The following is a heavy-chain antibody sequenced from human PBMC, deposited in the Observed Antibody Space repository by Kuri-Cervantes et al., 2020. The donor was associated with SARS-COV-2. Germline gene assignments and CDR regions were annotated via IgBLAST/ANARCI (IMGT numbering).Heavy chain of an antibody. CDR2: ISAYNGNT. J-gene: IGHJ6*03. CDR1: GYTFTSYA. CDR3: ARDLIQQQLVRRYYYYYYYMDV. D-gene: IGHD6-13*01. Sequence: ASVKVSCKASGYTFTSYAMNWVRQAPGQGLEWMGWISAYNGNTNYAQKLQGRVTMTTDTSTSTAYMELRSLRSDDTAVYYCARDLIQQQLVRRYYYYYYYMDVWGKGTTVTVSS. V-gene: IGHV1-18*01.